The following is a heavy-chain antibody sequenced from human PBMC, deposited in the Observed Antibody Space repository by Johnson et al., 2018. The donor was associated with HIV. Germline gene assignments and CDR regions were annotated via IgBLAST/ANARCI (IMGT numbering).Heavy chain of an antibody. D-gene: IGHD2-8*02. CDR1: GFTFDDYG. V-gene: IGHV3-20*04. CDR3: ARGGYCTGGVCLGDAFDI. CDR2: INLNGCST. J-gene: IGHJ3*02. Sequence: EQLVESGGGVVRPGGSLRLSCAASGFTFDDYGMLWVRQPPGKGLDWVSGINLNGCSTGYADSVKGRFTLSRDNAKNSLYLQMNSLRAEDTALYYCARGGYCTGGVCLGDAFDIWGQGTMVTVSS.